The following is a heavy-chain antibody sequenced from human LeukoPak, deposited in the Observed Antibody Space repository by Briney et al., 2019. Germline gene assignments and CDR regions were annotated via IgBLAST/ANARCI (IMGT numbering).Heavy chain of an antibody. Sequence: PGGSLRLSCAASGISFSNYWMTWIRQAPEKGLQWVANIKEDGSDKNYADSVKGRSTISRDNAKNLLYLQMNSLRAEDTAVYYCANSIGWYYFDYWGQGTLVTVSS. J-gene: IGHJ4*02. CDR1: GISFSNYW. V-gene: IGHV3-7*03. CDR2: IKEDGSDK. CDR3: ANSIGWYYFDY. D-gene: IGHD6-19*01.